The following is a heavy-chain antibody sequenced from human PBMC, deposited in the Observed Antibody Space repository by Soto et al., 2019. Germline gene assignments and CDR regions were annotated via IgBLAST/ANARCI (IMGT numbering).Heavy chain of an antibody. V-gene: IGHV4-59*08. CDR2: IYYSGST. J-gene: IGHJ3*02. CDR3: ARRYSSAFDI. D-gene: IGHD6-13*01. Sequence: PSETLSLTCTVSGGSISSYYWSWIRQPPGKGLEWIGYIYYSGSTNYNPSLKSRVTISVDTSKNPFSLKLSSVTAADTAVYYCARRYSSAFDIWGQGTMVTVSS. CDR1: GGSISSYY.